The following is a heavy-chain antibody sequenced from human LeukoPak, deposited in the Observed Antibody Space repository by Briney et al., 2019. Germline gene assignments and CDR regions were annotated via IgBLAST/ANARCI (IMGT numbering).Heavy chain of an antibody. V-gene: IGHV4-39*07. D-gene: IGHD1-26*01. CDR1: GGSISSSSYY. Sequence: SETLSLTCTVSGGSISSSSYYWGWIRQPPGKGLEWIGSIYYSGSTYYNPSLKSRVTISVDTSKNQFSLKLSSVTAADTAVYYCARDSSVGGATSLDYWGQGTLVTVSS. J-gene: IGHJ4*02. CDR2: IYYSGST. CDR3: ARDSSVGGATSLDY.